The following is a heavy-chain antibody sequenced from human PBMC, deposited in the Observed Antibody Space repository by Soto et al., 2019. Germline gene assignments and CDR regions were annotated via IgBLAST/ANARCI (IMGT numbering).Heavy chain of an antibody. CDR3: ARDCSGGGCFSDHPFYYGMDV. D-gene: IGHD2-15*01. V-gene: IGHV1-69*05. CDR1: GGTFSKYK. J-gene: IGHJ6*02. Sequence: QVQLVQSGAEVKKPGSSVRVSCKASGGTFSKYKITWVRQAPGQGLEWMGGIIPVFGTANYAQKFQGRVTITPDESTSTAYMEWSSLRSDDTAVYYCARDCSGGGCFSDHPFYYGMDVWGQGTTVTVSS. CDR2: IIPVFGTA.